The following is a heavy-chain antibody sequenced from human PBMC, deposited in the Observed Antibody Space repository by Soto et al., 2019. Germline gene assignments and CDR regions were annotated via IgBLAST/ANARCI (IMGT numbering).Heavy chain of an antibody. V-gene: IGHV3-30-3*01. J-gene: IGHJ4*02. Sequence: PGGSLRLSCAASGFTFSSYAMHWVRQAPGKGLEWVAVISYDGSNKYYADSVKGRFTISRDNSKNTLYLQMNSLRAEDTAVYYCARDFVVVVAATEGDDYWGQGTLVTVSS. CDR2: ISYDGSNK. CDR3: ARDFVVVVAATEGDDY. CDR1: GFTFSSYA. D-gene: IGHD2-15*01.